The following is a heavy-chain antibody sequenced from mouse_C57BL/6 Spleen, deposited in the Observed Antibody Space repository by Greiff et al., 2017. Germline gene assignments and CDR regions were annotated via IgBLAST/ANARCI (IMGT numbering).Heavy chain of an antibody. J-gene: IGHJ2*01. V-gene: IGHV1-82*01. CDR3: ARSLGNWDAFDY. Sequence: VQLVESGPELVKPGASVKISCKASGYAFSSSWMNWVKQRPGKGLEWIGRIYPGDGDTNYNGKFKGKATLTADKSSSTAYMQLSSLTSEDSAVYFCARSLGNWDAFDYWGQGTTLTVSS. D-gene: IGHD4-1*02. CDR1: GYAFSSSW. CDR2: IYPGDGDT.